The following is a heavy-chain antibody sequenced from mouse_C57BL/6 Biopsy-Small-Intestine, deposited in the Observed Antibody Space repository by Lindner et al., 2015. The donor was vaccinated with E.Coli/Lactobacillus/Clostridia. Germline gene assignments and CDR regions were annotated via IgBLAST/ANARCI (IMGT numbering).Heavy chain of an antibody. J-gene: IGHJ1*01. CDR1: GDTLSNYA. CDR2: IIPLFATT. Sequence: SVKVSCKASGDTLSNYAISWVRQAPGQGLEWMGGIIPLFATTNYAQKFQDRVTITADESTSTAYLELSSLRSEDTAVYYCATRFIKGYCSGATCYHYYSAMHVWGQGTTVSVSS. CDR3: ATRFIKGYCSGATCYHYYSAMHV. D-gene: IGHD1-1*01. V-gene: IGHV1S126*01.